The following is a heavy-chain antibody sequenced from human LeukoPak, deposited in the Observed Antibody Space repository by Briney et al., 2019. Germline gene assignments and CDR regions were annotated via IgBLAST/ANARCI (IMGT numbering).Heavy chain of an antibody. CDR2: IYYSGST. CDR3: ARAAYSGSYHSDY. J-gene: IGHJ4*02. Sequence: SETLSLTCTVSGGSVNSGSYYWNWIRQPPGKGLEWIGYIYYSGSTNYNPSLKSRVTISVDTSKNQFSLKLSSVTAADTAVYYCARAAYSGSYHSDYWGQGTLATVSS. V-gene: IGHV4-61*01. D-gene: IGHD1-26*01. CDR1: GGSVNSGSYY.